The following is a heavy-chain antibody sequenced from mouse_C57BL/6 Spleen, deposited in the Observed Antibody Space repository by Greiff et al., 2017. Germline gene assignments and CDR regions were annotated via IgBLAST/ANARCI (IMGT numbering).Heavy chain of an antibody. V-gene: IGHV5-9*01. D-gene: IGHD2-1*01. Sequence: DVHLVESGGGLVKPGGSLKLSCAASGFTFSSYTMSWVRQTPEKRLEWVATISGGGGNTYYPDSVKGRFTISRDNAKNTLYLQMSSLRSEDTALYYCARHDGNYEDYWGQGTTLTVSS. CDR3: ARHDGNYEDY. J-gene: IGHJ2*01. CDR1: GFTFSSYT. CDR2: ISGGGGNT.